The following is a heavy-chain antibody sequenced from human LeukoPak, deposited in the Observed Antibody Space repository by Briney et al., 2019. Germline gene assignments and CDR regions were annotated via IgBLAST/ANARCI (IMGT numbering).Heavy chain of an antibody. Sequence: GGSLRLSCAASGVTFSSYSMNWVRQAPGKGLEWVSYIISSISTIYYPDSVKGRFTISRDNAKKSLYLQMNSLRAEDTAVYYCARGGGFNDYWGQGTLVTVSS. D-gene: IGHD3-16*01. V-gene: IGHV3-48*04. CDR2: IISSISTI. CDR3: ARGGGFNDY. CDR1: GVTFSSYS. J-gene: IGHJ4*02.